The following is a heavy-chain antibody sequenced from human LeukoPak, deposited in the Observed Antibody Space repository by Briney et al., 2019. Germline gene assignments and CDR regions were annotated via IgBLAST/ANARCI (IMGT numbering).Heavy chain of an antibody. V-gene: IGHV4-39*07. J-gene: IGHJ4*02. CDR3: ARGGYEARSYYFDY. Sequence: SETLSLTCTVSGGSISSSSYYWGWIRQPPGKGLEWIGSIYYSGSTYYNPSLKSRVTISVDTSKNQFSLNLSSVTAADTAVYYCARGGYEARSYYFDYWGQGTLVTVSS. CDR2: IYYSGST. D-gene: IGHD5-12*01. CDR1: GGSISSSSYY.